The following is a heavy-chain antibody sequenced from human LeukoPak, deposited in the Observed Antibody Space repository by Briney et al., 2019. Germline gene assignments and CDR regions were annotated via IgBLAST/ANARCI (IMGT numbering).Heavy chain of an antibody. CDR2: IYYSGST. Sequence: NASETLSLTCTVSGGSISSGGYYWSWICQHPGKGLEWIGYIYYSGSTYYNPSLKSRVTISVDTSKNQFSLKLSSVTAADTAVYYCARQGDFWSGYYHNPWFDPWGQGTLVTVSS. J-gene: IGHJ5*02. CDR3: ARQGDFWSGYYHNPWFDP. CDR1: GGSISSGGYY. V-gene: IGHV4-31*03. D-gene: IGHD3-3*01.